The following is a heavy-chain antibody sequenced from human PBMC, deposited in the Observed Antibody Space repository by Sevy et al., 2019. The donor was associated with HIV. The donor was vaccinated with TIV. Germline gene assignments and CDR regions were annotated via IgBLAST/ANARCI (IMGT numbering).Heavy chain of an antibody. V-gene: IGHV3-30*18. CDR1: GFTFSSYG. CDR2: ISYDGSNK. CDR3: ANAEYSSSYFDY. D-gene: IGHD6-6*01. J-gene: IGHJ4*02. Sequence: GGSLRLSCAASGFTFSSYGMHWVRQAPGKGLEWVAVISYDGSNKYYADSVKGRFTISRDNSKNTLYLQRNSLRAEDTAVYYCANAEYSSSYFDYWGQGTLVTVSS.